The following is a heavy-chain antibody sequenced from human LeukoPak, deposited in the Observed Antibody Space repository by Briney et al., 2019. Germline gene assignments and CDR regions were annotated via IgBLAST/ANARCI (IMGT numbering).Heavy chain of an antibody. V-gene: IGHV3-23*01. J-gene: IGHJ4*02. D-gene: IGHD4/OR15-4a*01. CDR3: ARRRNFGANFAIAS. Sequence: PGGSLRLTCAASGCAFSDFARCWVRQPPAKGLAGVSAVNNSGNTTYYAHSLKGRFTISLDNSKSTLYLQVNTLRAEDTAVYFCARRRNFGANFAIASWGQGTLVTVSS. CDR1: GCAFSDFA. CDR2: VNNSGNTT.